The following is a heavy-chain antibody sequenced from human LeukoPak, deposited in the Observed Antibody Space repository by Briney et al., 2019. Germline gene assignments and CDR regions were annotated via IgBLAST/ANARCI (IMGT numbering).Heavy chain of an antibody. CDR3: AKDLSVSGSEYFQH. CDR2: ISGSGGST. Sequence: QSGGSLRLSCAASGFTFSSYAMSWVRQAPGKGLEWVSAISGSGGSTYYAESVKGRFTISRDNYNVTLYVQMNSLRAEDTAVYYCAKDLSVSGSEYFQHWGGGTMV. D-gene: IGHD6-19*01. V-gene: IGHV3-23*01. J-gene: IGHJ1*01. CDR1: GFTFSSYA.